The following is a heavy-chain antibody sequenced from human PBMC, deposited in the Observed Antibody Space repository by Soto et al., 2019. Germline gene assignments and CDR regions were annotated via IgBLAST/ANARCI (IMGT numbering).Heavy chain of an antibody. Sequence: GGSLRLSCAASGFTFSNAWMNWVRQAPGKGLEWVGRIKSKSGGSTTDDAAPVKGRFTISSDDSTNTLYMQMNSLKTEDTAVYYCTTDLLLFGELLLSDFDYWGQGTLVTVSS. J-gene: IGHJ4*02. CDR3: TTDLLLFGELLLSDFDY. V-gene: IGHV3-15*07. CDR1: GFTFSNAW. D-gene: IGHD3-10*01. CDR2: IKSKSGGSTT.